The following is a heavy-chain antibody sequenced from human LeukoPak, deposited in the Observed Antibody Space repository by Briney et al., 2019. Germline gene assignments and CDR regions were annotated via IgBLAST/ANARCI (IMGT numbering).Heavy chain of an antibody. D-gene: IGHD6-19*01. CDR1: GFTFDNYA. CDR3: AREGSSGWYGGWFDP. Sequence: PGGSLRLSCAASGFTFDNYAMQWVRQAPGEGLEWVSLISWDGGSTYYADSVKGRFTISRDNSKNSLYLQMNSLRAEDTAVYYCAREGSSGWYGGWFDPWGQGTLVTVSS. V-gene: IGHV3-43D*03. J-gene: IGHJ5*02. CDR2: ISWDGGST.